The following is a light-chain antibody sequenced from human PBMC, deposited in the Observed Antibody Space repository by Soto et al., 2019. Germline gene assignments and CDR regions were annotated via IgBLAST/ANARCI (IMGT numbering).Light chain of an antibody. CDR3: QQSYNVPRT. Sequence: DIQMTQSPSSLSASVGDRVTITCRASENIPGYLSWYQQKVGKAPKLLIYAASKLQSGVPSRFSGSGSGAEFTLTISSLQPEDSATYYCQQSYNVPRTFGQGTKVDIK. CDR1: ENIPGY. J-gene: IGKJ1*01. V-gene: IGKV1-39*01. CDR2: AAS.